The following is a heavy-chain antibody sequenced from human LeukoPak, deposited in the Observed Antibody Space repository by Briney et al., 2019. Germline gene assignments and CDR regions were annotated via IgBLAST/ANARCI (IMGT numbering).Heavy chain of an antibody. J-gene: IGHJ4*02. D-gene: IGHD3-22*01. CDR1: GFSFTSYA. Sequence: GGSLRLSCAASGFSFTSYAMSWVRQAQGKGLEWVSSISSSSSYIYYADSVKGRFTISRDNAKNSLYLQMNSLRAEDTAVYYCARDANYYDSSGYNPFDYWGQGTLVTVSS. V-gene: IGHV3-21*01. CDR2: ISSSSSYI. CDR3: ARDANYYDSSGYNPFDY.